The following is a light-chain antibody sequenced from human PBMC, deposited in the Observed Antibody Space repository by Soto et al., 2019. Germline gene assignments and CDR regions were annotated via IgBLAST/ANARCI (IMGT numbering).Light chain of an antibody. CDR3: ASHTSGNTRV. J-gene: IGLJ1*01. Sequence: QSALTQPASVSGSPGQSIAISCIGTSSDVGAYDYVSWYQQHPGRAPKLMVYEVHNRPSGVSNRFSGSKSVNTATLTISGLQPEDEADYYCASHTSGNTRVFGTGTRSPS. V-gene: IGLV2-14*03. CDR1: SSDVGAYDY. CDR2: EVH.